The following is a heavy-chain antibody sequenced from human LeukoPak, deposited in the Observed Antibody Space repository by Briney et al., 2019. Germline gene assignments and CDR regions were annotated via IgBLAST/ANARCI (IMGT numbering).Heavy chain of an antibody. Sequence: SETLSLTCTVSGGSISSYYWSWIRQPPGKGLEWIGYIYYSGSTNYNPSLKSRDTISVDTSKNQFSLKLSSVTAADTAVYYCARGPSAGSYWGQGTLVTVSS. CDR1: GGSISSYY. D-gene: IGHD1-26*01. J-gene: IGHJ4*02. V-gene: IGHV4-59*01. CDR3: ARGPSAGSY. CDR2: IYYSGST.